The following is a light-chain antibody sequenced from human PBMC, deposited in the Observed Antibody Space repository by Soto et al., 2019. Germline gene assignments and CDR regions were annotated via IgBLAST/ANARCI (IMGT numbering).Light chain of an antibody. J-gene: IGLJ1*01. CDR1: SSNIGAGYD. CDR3: QSYDSRLSGSNV. V-gene: IGLV1-40*01. CDR2: NNN. Sequence: QSVLTQPPSVSGAPGQRVTISCTGSSSNIGAGYDVHWYQQLPGTAPKLLIYNNNNRPSGVPDRFSGSKSGTSASLAITGLTAEDDAHHYCQSYDSRLSGSNVFGTGTKVTVL.